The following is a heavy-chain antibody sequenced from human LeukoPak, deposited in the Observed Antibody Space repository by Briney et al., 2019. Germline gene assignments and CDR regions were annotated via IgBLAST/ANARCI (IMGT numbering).Heavy chain of an antibody. D-gene: IGHD3-10*01. CDR1: GGSFSGYY. CDR3: ARDFVTYYLNWFDP. V-gene: IGHV4-34*01. J-gene: IGHJ5*02. Sequence: SETLSLTCAVYGGSFSGYYWSWIRQPPGKGLEWIGEIYHSGSTNYNPSLKSRVTISVDKSKNQFSLKLSSVTAADTAVYYCARDFVTYYLNWFDPWGQGTLVTVSS. CDR2: IYHSGST.